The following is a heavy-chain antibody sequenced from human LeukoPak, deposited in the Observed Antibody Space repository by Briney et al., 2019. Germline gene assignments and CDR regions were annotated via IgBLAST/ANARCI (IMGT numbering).Heavy chain of an antibody. Sequence: ASVKVSCKASGGTFSSYAISWVRQAPGQGLEWMGGIIPIFGTANYAQKFQGRVTITADESTSTAYMELSSLRSEDTAEYYCASSIRRSGYYYDIDPWGQGTLVTVSS. V-gene: IGHV1-69*01. CDR3: ASSIRRSGYYYDIDP. CDR2: IIPIFGTA. D-gene: IGHD3-22*01. CDR1: GGTFSSYA. J-gene: IGHJ5*02.